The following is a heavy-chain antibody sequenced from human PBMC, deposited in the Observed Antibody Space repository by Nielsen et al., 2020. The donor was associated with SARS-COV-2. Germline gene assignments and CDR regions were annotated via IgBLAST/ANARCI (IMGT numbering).Heavy chain of an antibody. Sequence: GESLKISCAASGFTVSSNYMSWVRQAPGKGLEWVSVIYSGGSTYYADSVKGRFTISRDNSKNTLYLQMNSLRAEDTAVYYCARGTLDFWSGSLYRDYYYGMDVWGQGTTVTVSS. CDR2: IYSGGST. J-gene: IGHJ6*02. V-gene: IGHV3-53*01. CDR3: ARGTLDFWSGSLYRDYYYGMDV. D-gene: IGHD3-3*01. CDR1: GFTVSSNY.